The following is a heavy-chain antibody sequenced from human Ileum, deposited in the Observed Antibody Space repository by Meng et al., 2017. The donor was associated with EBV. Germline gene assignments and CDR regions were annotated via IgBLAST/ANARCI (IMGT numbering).Heavy chain of an antibody. Sequence: QVELQESCPGQVTPPGTLSLTCAVSGGSISSSNWWSWVCPPPGKGLEWIGEIYHSGSTNYNPSLKSRVTISVDKSKNQFSLKQCSVPAADTAVYYCARDFGPHQLWYWGQGTLVTVSS. CDR3: ARDFGPHQLWY. D-gene: IGHD3-16*01. CDR1: GGSISSSNW. J-gene: IGHJ4*02. V-gene: IGHV4-4*03. CDR2: IYHSGST.